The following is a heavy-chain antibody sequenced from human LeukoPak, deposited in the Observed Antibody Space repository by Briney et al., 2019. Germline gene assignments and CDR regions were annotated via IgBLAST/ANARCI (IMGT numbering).Heavy chain of an antibody. CDR1: GFTFSSYA. J-gene: IGHJ6*03. Sequence: GGSLRLSCAASGFTFSSYAMSWVRQAPGKGLEWVSAISGSGGSTYYADSVKGRFTISRDNSTNTLYLQMNSLRAEDTAVYYCAKATSGWSSYYYYSYMDVWGKGTTVTVSS. CDR3: AKATSGWSSYYYYSYMDV. V-gene: IGHV3-23*01. D-gene: IGHD6-19*01. CDR2: ISGSGGST.